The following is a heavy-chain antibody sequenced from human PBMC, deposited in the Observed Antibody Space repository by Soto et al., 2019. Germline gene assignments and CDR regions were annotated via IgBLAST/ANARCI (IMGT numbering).Heavy chain of an antibody. J-gene: IGHJ4*02. CDR2: INPYNGNT. D-gene: IGHD4-17*01. CDR1: GYTFTGYY. Sequence: ASVKVSCKASGYTFTGYYMHWVRQAPGQGLEWMGWINPYNGNTKFAQKLQDRVTMTTATSTSTAYMELASLRSDDTAVYYCARGCIAVTTHLCYWGQGTLVTGSS. V-gene: IGHV1-18*04. CDR3: ARGCIAVTTHLCY.